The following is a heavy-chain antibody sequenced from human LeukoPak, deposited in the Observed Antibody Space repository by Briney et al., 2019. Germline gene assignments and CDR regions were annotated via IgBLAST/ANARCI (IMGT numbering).Heavy chain of an antibody. V-gene: IGHV4-31*03. D-gene: IGHD2-15*01. CDR3: ARVGRYCSGGSCYSGSFDP. CDR1: GGSISSGGYY. J-gene: IGHJ5*02. CDR2: IYYSGST. Sequence: PSETLSLTCTVSGGSISSGGYYWSWIRQHPGKGLEWIGYIYYSGSTYYNPSLKRRVTISVDTSKNQFSLMLSSVTAADTAVYYCARVGRYCSGGSCYSGSFDPWGQGTLVTVSS.